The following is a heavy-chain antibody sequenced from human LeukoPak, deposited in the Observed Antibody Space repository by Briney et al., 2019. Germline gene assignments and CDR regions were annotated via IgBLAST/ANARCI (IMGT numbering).Heavy chain of an antibody. Sequence: ASVKVSCMSSGWSFIQYYYYQERPAPGQGLAWVGWINPSSGCTNYAQKFQGRVTMTRDTSISRANMELSSLRSDDTAVYFFARDRSGSDFGVWLYRWGEGALVTVSS. CDR2: INPSSGCT. V-gene: IGHV1-2*02. CDR3: ARDRSGSDFGVWLYR. CDR1: GWSFIQYY. D-gene: IGHD1-26*01. J-gene: IGHJ5*02.